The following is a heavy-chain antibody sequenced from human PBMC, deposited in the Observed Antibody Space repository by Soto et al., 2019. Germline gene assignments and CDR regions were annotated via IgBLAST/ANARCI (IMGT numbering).Heavy chain of an antibody. V-gene: IGHV1-69*01. CDR2: IIPIYGTT. D-gene: IGHD6-6*01. Sequence: QVQLVQSGAEVKNHGSSVKVSCKTSGGTFSNDAISWVRQAPGQGLEWMGGIIPIYGTTHYAQKFQDRVKLTADESTGTAYMELSSLRSEDTGVYYCERDGMGTLVGGMDVWGQGTTVTVSS. J-gene: IGHJ6*02. CDR3: ERDGMGTLVGGMDV. CDR1: GGTFSNDA.